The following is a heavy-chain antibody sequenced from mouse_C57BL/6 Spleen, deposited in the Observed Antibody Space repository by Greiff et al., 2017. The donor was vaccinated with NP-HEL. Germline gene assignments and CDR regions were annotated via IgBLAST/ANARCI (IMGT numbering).Heavy chain of an antibody. CDR1: GYAFSSSW. D-gene: IGHD1-1*01. Sequence: VQLQESGPELVKPGASVKISCKASGYAFSSSWMNWVKQRPGKGLEWIGRIYPGDGDTNYNGKFKGKATLTADKSSSTAYMQLSSLTSEDSAVYFCARPTTVVAGFDYWGQGTTLTVSS. J-gene: IGHJ2*01. CDR3: ARPTTVVAGFDY. CDR2: IYPGDGDT. V-gene: IGHV1-82*01.